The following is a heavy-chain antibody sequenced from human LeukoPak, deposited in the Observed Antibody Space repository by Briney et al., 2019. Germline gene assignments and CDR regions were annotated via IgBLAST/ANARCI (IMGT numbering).Heavy chain of an antibody. Sequence: PSETLSLTCAVYGGSFSGHYWSWIRQPPGKGLEWIGEINHSGSTNYNPSLKSRVTISVDTSKNQFSLKLSSVTAADTAVYYCASSAQYYYDSSGYSGPVDYWGQGTLVTVSS. V-gene: IGHV4-34*01. CDR3: ASSAQYYYDSSGYSGPVDY. CDR1: GGSFSGHY. D-gene: IGHD3-22*01. CDR2: INHSGST. J-gene: IGHJ4*02.